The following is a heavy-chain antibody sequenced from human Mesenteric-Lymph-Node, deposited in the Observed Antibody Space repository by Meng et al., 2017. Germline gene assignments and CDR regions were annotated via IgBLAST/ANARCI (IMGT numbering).Heavy chain of an antibody. CDR1: GGSISSGGHS. D-gene: IGHD3-22*01. V-gene: IGHV4-31*03. Sequence: VQLQESGPGLVKPSQTLSLTCTVSGGSISSGGHSWSWIRQHPGKGLEWIAYIYYSGSTYYKPSLKSRVILSVDTSKNQFSLKLSSVTAADTAVYYCARVDSSGYFLDYWGQGTLVTVSS. CDR3: ARVDSSGYFLDY. J-gene: IGHJ4*01. CDR2: IYYSGST.